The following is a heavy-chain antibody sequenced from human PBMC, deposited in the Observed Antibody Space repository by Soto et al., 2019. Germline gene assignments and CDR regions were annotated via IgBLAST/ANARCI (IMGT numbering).Heavy chain of an antibody. CDR2: ISSTSSYT. CDR1: GFTFSSYA. V-gene: IGHV3-21*01. CDR3: ARDLALAGNY. J-gene: IGHJ4*02. Sequence: GLSLRLSCAASGFTFSSYAMNWVRQTQEKGLEWVSSISSTSSYTHYSDSVKGRFTISRDNANNSLFLQMNSLRAEDTATYYCARDLALAGNYWGQGVLVTVSS. D-gene: IGHD6-19*01.